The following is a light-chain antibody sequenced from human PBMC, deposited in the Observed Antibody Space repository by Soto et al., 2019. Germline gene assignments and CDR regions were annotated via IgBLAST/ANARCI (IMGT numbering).Light chain of an antibody. CDR2: WAS. CDR1: QSVLYSSNNKNY. CDR3: QQYYSTPRGFT. J-gene: IGKJ3*01. Sequence: DIVMTQSPDSLAVSLGERATINCKSSQSVLYSSNNKNYLAWYQQKPGQPPKLLIYWASTRESGVPDRFGGSGSGTDFTLTISSLQAEDVAVYYCQQYYSTPRGFTFGPGTKVDIK. V-gene: IGKV4-1*01.